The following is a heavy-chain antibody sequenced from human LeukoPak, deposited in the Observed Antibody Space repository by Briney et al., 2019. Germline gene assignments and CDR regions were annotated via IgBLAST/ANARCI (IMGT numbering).Heavy chain of an antibody. Sequence: ASVKVSCKASGYTFTSYGISWVRQAPGQRLEWMGWINAGTGNTKSSQKFQGRVTITRDTSASTAYTELSGLRSEDVAVYYCARGGRIKIFGEVIRTVKDDAFDIWGQGTMVTVSS. D-gene: IGHD3-3*01. CDR3: ARGGRIKIFGEVIRTVKDDAFDI. CDR1: GYTFTSYG. CDR2: INAGTGNT. V-gene: IGHV1-3*03. J-gene: IGHJ3*02.